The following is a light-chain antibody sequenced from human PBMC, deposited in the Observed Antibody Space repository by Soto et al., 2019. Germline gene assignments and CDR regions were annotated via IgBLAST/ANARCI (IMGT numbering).Light chain of an antibody. V-gene: IGKV3-20*01. CDR2: GAS. CDR1: QSVRSNY. CDR3: HHYGSSPQT. Sequence: EIVLTQSPGTLSLSPGERATLSCRACQSVRSNYLAWYQQKPGQAPRLLIYGASSRATGIPDRFSGSGSGTDFTLTISRLESEDFAVYYCHHYGSSPQTFGQGTKVDIK. J-gene: IGKJ1*01.